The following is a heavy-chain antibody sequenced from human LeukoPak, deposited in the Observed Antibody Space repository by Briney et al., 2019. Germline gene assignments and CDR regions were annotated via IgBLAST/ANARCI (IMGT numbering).Heavy chain of an antibody. D-gene: IGHD6-13*01. CDR2: ISYDGSNK. CDR1: GFTFSSYA. CDR3: ARDIVTGYSSSWAEGYFDY. V-gene: IGHV3-30*04. J-gene: IGHJ4*02. Sequence: GGSLRLSCAASGFTFSSYAMHWVRQAPGKGLEGVAVISYDGSNKYYADSVKGRFTISRDNSKNTLYLQMNSLRAEDTAVYYCARDIVTGYSSSWAEGYFDYWGQGTLVTVSS.